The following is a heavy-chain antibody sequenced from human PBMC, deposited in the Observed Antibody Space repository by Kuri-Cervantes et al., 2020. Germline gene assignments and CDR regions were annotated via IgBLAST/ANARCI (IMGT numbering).Heavy chain of an antibody. J-gene: IGHJ6*02. V-gene: IGHV1-2*02. CDR3: ARDFAPDRISQWLVNYYGMDV. D-gene: IGHD6-19*01. Sequence: ASVKVSCKASGYTFTSYYMHWVRQAPGQGLEWMGIINPSGGSTNYAQKFQGRVTMTRDTSISTAYMELSRLRSDDTAVYYCARDFAPDRISQWLVNYYGMDVWGQGTTVTVSS. CDR2: INPSGGST. CDR1: GYTFTSYY.